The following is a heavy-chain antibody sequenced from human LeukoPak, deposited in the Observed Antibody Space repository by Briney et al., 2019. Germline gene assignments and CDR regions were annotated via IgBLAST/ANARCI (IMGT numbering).Heavy chain of an antibody. Sequence: SETLSLTCTVSGGSISSGGYYWSWIRQPPGKGLEWIGYIYHSGSTYYNPSLKSRVTISVDKSKNQFSLKLSSVTAADTAVYYCASDPVGGWYFWDWGQGTLVTVSS. CDR3: ASDPVGGWYFWD. CDR2: IYHSGST. CDR1: GGSISSGGYY. V-gene: IGHV4-30-2*01. D-gene: IGHD6-19*01. J-gene: IGHJ4*02.